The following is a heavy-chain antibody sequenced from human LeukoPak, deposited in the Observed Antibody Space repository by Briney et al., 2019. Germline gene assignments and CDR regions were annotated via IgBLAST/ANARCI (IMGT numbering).Heavy chain of an antibody. Sequence: GGSLRLSCAASGFTFSSYSMNWVRQAPGKGLEWVSYISSSSSTIYYADSVKGRFTISRDNAKNSLYLQMNSLRAEDTAVYYCAGQSGPYYYDSSGYGAAGFDIWGQGTMVTVSS. J-gene: IGHJ3*02. V-gene: IGHV3-48*01. CDR3: AGQSGPYYYDSSGYGAAGFDI. CDR1: GFTFSSYS. D-gene: IGHD3-22*01. CDR2: ISSSSSTI.